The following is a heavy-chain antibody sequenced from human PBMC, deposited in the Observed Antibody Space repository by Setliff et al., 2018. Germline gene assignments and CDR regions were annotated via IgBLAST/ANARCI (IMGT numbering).Heavy chain of an antibody. CDR2: IYHDDSDT. CDR1: GYNFLDYW. D-gene: IGHD3-22*01. CDR3: ARRRRFDSGGPRSPWYFDL. V-gene: IGHV5-51*01. J-gene: IGHJ2*01. Sequence: PGESLKISCKASGYNFLDYWIGWVRQMPGKGLEWMGIIYHDDSDTRYSPSVQGPFTISADKSISTAYLQWISLKASDTAFYYCARRRRFDSGGPRSPWYFDLWGRGTLVTVS.